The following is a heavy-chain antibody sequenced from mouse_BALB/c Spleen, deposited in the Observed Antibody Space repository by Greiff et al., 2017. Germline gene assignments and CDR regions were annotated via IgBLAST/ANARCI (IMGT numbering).Heavy chain of an antibody. CDR1: GYAFSSYW. D-gene: IGHD1-2*01. CDR3: ARDITTATSGY. CDR2: IYPGDGDT. Sequence: QVQLQQSGAELVRPGSSVKISCKASGYAFSSYWMNWVKQRPGQGLEWIGQIYPGDGDTNYNGKFKGKATLTADKSSSTAYMQLSSLTSEDSAVYFCARDITTATSGYWGQSTTLTVFS. J-gene: IGHJ2*01. V-gene: IGHV1-80*01.